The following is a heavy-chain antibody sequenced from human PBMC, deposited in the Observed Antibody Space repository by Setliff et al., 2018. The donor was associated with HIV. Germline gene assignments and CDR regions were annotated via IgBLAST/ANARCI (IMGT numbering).Heavy chain of an antibody. Sequence: SETLSLTCTVSDGYRYSHYWSRIRQPPGKGLEWIGYIHFTGTTNYNPSLKSRVTISLDTSKSQFSLQLTSVTAADTAVYYCGRENGQCRVGAWKCMFDYWGQGTLVTVSS. J-gene: IGHJ4*02. CDR3: GRENGQCRVGAWKCMFDY. CDR2: IHFTGTT. CDR1: DGYRYSHY. D-gene: IGHD2-21*02. V-gene: IGHV4-59*11.